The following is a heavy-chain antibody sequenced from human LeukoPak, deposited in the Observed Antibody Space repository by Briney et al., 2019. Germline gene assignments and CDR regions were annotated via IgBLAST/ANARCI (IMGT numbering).Heavy chain of an antibody. CDR1: GYTFTGYY. D-gene: IGHD1-7*01. J-gene: IGHJ5*02. Sequence: ASVKVSCKASGYTFTGYYMHWVRQAPGQGLEWMGWINPNSGGTNYAQKFQSRVTMTRDTSISTAYMELSRLRSDDTAVYYCARVQTNNWNYEEDWFDPWGQGTLVTVSS. CDR3: ARVQTNNWNYEEDWFDP. V-gene: IGHV1-2*02. CDR2: INPNSGGT.